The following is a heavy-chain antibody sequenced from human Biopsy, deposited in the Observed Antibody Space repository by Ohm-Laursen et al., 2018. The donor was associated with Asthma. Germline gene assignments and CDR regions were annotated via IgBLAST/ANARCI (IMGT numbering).Heavy chain of an antibody. CDR3: ARGDSSGWSHYYFDY. CDR2: ITGSGSTI. Sequence: SLRLSCTASGFTFSSYAFNWVRQAPGKGLEWVSYITGSGSTIYYADSVKGRFTLSRDNAKNSLYLQMHSLRVEDTAVYYCARGDSSGWSHYYFDYWGQGTLVTVSS. J-gene: IGHJ4*02. V-gene: IGHV3-48*01. D-gene: IGHD6-19*01. CDR1: GFTFSSYA.